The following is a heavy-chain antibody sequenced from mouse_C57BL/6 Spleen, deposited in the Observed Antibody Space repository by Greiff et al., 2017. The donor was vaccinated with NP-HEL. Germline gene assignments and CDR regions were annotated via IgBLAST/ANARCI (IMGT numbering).Heavy chain of an antibody. CDR3: TTNYYGSSMDY. V-gene: IGHV14-4*01. J-gene: IGHJ4*01. Sequence: VQLQQSGAELVRPGASVKLSCTASGFNIKDDYMHWVKQRPEQGLEWIGWIDPENGDTEYASKFQGKATITADTSSNTPYLQLSSLTSEDTAVYYCTTNYYGSSMDYWGQGTSVTVSS. CDR2: IDPENGDT. D-gene: IGHD1-1*01. CDR1: GFNIKDDY.